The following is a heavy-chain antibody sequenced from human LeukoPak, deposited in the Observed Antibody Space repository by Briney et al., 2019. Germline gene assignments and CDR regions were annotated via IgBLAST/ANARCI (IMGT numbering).Heavy chain of an antibody. CDR1: GFSFSGHW. V-gene: IGHV3-74*01. CDR2: ISPTGSTT. Sequence: GGSLRVSCTASGFSFSGHWMHWARQLPGKGLVWVSRISPTGSTTSYADSVKGRFTVSRDNAKNTLYLQVNNLRAKDTAVYYCARGPNSNWSGLDFWGQGTLLTVSS. J-gene: IGHJ4*02. CDR3: ARGPNSNWSGLDF. D-gene: IGHD6-6*01.